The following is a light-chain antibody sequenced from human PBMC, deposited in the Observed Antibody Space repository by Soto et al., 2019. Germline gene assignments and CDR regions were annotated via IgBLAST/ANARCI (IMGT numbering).Light chain of an antibody. V-gene: IGKV3-15*01. CDR1: QRIDSN. Sequence: EIVMTQSPDTLSVSPGERATLSCRASQRIDSNLAWYQQKPGQVPRLLIYDAFTRASVIPARFSGSGSGTEFTLTISSLQSEDLAVYYCQQYNKWPLTFGGGTKV. J-gene: IGKJ4*01. CDR2: DAF. CDR3: QQYNKWPLT.